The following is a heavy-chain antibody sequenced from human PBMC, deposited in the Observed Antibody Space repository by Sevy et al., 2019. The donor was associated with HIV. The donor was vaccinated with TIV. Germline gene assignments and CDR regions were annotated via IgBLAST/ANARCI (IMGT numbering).Heavy chain of an antibody. J-gene: IGHJ3*02. D-gene: IGHD3-22*01. CDR3: ARDRYYDSSGYYMGAFDI. CDR1: GDSVSSNSAA. Sequence: SQTVSLTCAISGDSVSSNSAAWNWIRQSPSRGLEWLGRTYYRSKWYNGYAVSVKSRITINPDTSKNQFSLQLNSVTPEDSAVYYCARDRYYDSSGYYMGAFDIWGQGIMVTVSS. CDR2: TYYRSKWYN. V-gene: IGHV6-1*01.